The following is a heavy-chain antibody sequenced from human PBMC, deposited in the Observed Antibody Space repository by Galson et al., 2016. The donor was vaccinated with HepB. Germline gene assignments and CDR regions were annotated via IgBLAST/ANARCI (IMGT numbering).Heavy chain of an antibody. CDR1: GYTSTTYG. D-gene: IGHD1-7*01. CDR3: ATVPWNYGRNFYYFAMDV. V-gene: IGHV1-18*01. Sequence: SVKVSCKASGYTSTTYGMSWVRQAPGQGLEWMGWISAHTGNTNYAQNLQGRVIMTIDTSTSTAYMDLRSLRSDDTAVYYCATVPWNYGRNFYYFAMDVWGQGTTVTVSS. CDR2: ISAHTGNT. J-gene: IGHJ6*02.